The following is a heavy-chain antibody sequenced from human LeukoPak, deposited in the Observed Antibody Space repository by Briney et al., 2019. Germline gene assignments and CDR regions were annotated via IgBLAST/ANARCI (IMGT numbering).Heavy chain of an antibody. CDR1: GYTFTCYY. Sequence: GASVKVSCKASGYTFTCYYMHWVRQAPGQGLEWMGRINPNSGGTNYAQKFQGRVTMTRDTYISTAYMEISRLGSDAAAVYYCARVYYYDSSGAFDIWGQGTMVTVSS. J-gene: IGHJ3*02. D-gene: IGHD3-22*01. CDR2: INPNSGGT. CDR3: ARVYYYDSSGAFDI. V-gene: IGHV1-2*06.